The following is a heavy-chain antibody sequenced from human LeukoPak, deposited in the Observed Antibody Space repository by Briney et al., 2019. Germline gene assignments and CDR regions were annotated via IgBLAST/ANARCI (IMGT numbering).Heavy chain of an antibody. D-gene: IGHD7-27*01. CDR2: INPNNGGT. Sequence: GASVKVSCKASGYTFTGYYIHWVRQAPGQGLEWMGWINPNNGGTNYAQKFQGRVTMTRDTSISTAYMELSRLRSDDTAVYYCARGGKANWGVYYYYYMDVWGKGTTVTVSS. CDR1: GYTFTGYY. V-gene: IGHV1-2*02. J-gene: IGHJ6*03. CDR3: ARGGKANWGVYYYYYMDV.